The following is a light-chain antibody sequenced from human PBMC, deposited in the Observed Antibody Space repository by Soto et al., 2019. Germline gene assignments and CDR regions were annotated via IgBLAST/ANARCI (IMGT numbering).Light chain of an antibody. Sequence: DIVMTQSPDSLAVSLGERATINCKSSQSVLYSSDNKNYLAWYQQKPGQPPKLLIYWASTRDSGVPDRFSGSWSGADFTLTISSLQAEDVAVYYCQQYYSTITFGGGTKVEIK. V-gene: IGKV4-1*01. CDR1: QSVLYSSDNKNY. CDR3: QQYYSTIT. CDR2: WAS. J-gene: IGKJ4*01.